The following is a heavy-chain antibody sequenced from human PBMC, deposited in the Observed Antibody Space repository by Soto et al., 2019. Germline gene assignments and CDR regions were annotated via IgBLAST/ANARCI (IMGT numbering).Heavy chain of an antibody. CDR3: PKGWYGDSDCIHNNFDY. Sequence: GGSLRLSCAASGLTFRYYSMSWVRQAPGKGLEWVSDISGSGGGTYYADSVKGRFTISRDNSKNSLYLQMNSLRAEDTAVYYCPKGWYGDSDCIHNNFDYWGQGALVTVSS. J-gene: IGHJ4*02. V-gene: IGHV3-23*01. D-gene: IGHD2-21*02. CDR2: ISGSGGGT. CDR1: GLTFRYYS.